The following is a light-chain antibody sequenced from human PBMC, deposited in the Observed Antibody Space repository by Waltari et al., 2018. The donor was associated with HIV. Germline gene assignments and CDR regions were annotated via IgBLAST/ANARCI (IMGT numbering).Light chain of an antibody. J-gene: IGLJ3*02. CDR2: ITN. Sequence: QTVVTQEPSFSVSPGGIVTLTCGLTSGSVSTAYYPTCYQQTPGQAPRPCMSITNNRSAVLPARFAASIVGTKACLTITGAQADDESDYYGFLFRGNGIWVFGGGTKLTVL. CDR3: FLFRGNGIWV. V-gene: IGLV8-61*01. CDR1: SGSVSTAYY.